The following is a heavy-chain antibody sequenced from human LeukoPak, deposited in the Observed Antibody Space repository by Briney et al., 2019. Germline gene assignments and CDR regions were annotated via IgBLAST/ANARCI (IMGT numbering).Heavy chain of an antibody. CDR3: ARGDGSGSGRWFDP. D-gene: IGHD3-10*01. V-gene: IGHV4-30-2*01. CDR2: IYHTGST. J-gene: IGHJ5*02. Sequence: TASETLSLTCTVSGASISSGTYSWSWIRQPPGEGLEWIGYIYHTGSTYYNPSLKGRVTISVDRSKNQFSLNLNFVTAADTALYYCARGDGSGSGRWFDPWGQGTLITVSS. CDR1: GASISSGTYS.